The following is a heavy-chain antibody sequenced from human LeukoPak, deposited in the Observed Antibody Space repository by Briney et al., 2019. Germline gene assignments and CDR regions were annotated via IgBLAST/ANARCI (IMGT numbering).Heavy chain of an antibody. V-gene: IGHV4-34*01. CDR2: INHSGST. CDR1: GGSFSGYY. J-gene: IGHJ5*02. CDR3: ASMRAYSSSWYSRRWFDP. Sequence: SETLSLTRAVYGGSFSGYYWSWIRQPPGKGLEWIGEINHSGSTNYNPSLKSRVTISVDTSKNQFSLKLSSVTAADTAVYYCASMRAYSSSWYSRRWFDPWGQGTLVTVSS. D-gene: IGHD6-13*01.